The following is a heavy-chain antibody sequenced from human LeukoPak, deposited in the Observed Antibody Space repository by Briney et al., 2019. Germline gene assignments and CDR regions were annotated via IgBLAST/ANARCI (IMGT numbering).Heavy chain of an antibody. D-gene: IGHD1-26*01. CDR1: GFTFSTYW. CDR3: ARGPPIVYYYYYYMDV. J-gene: IGHJ6*03. CDR2: ISSSGSTI. Sequence: GGSLRLSCAASGFTFSTYWMSWVRQAPGKGLEWVSYISSSGSTIYYADSVKGRFTISRDNAKNSLYLQMNSLRAEDTAVYYCARGPPIVYYYYYYMDVWGKGTTVTVSS. V-gene: IGHV3-48*04.